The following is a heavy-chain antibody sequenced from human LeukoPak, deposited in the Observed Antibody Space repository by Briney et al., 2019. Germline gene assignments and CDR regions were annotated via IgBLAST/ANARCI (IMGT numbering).Heavy chain of an antibody. CDR2: INHSGST. D-gene: IGHD3-3*01. J-gene: IGHJ5*02. V-gene: IGHV4-34*01. Sequence: KTSETLSLTCAVYGGSFSGYYWSWIRQPPGKGLEWIGEINHSGSTNYNPSLKSRVAISVDTSKNQFSLKLSSVTAADTAVYYCARGLRFLEWLFQNWFDPWGQGTLVTVSS. CDR3: ARGLRFLEWLFQNWFDP. CDR1: GGSFSGYY.